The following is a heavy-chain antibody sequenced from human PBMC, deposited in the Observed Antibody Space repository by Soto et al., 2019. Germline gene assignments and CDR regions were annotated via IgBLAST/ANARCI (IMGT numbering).Heavy chain of an antibody. CDR3: ARQRIVGATTRYYYYGMDV. Sequence: GESLKISCNGSGYSFTSYWIGWVRQMPGKGLEWMGIIYPGDSNTRYSPSFQGQVTISADKSISTAYLQWSSLKASDTAMYYCARQRIVGATTRYYYYGMDVWGRGTTVTVSS. V-gene: IGHV5-51*01. D-gene: IGHD1-26*01. CDR1: GYSFTSYW. J-gene: IGHJ6*02. CDR2: IYPGDSNT.